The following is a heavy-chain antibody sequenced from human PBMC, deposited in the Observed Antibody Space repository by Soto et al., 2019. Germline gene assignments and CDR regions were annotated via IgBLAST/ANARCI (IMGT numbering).Heavy chain of an antibody. CDR3: ARETRSGYFDY. J-gene: IGHJ4*02. Sequence: EVQLVESGGNLVQPGGSLRLACAVSGLSVSSNSMTWVRQAPGKGLEWVSVIYSGSSTYDADSVKGRFTISRDNAENRLYLKMNSLRVEDTAVYYCARETRSGYFDYWGQGTLVNVSS. CDR2: IYSGSST. V-gene: IGHV3-53*01. D-gene: IGHD2-15*01. CDR1: GLSVSSNS.